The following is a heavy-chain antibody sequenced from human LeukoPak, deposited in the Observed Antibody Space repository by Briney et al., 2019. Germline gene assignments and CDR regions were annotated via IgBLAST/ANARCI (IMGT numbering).Heavy chain of an antibody. CDR2: ISGSGGST. CDR1: GFTFSSYA. CDR3: AKEGSGSPFTAFYYYYGMDV. V-gene: IGHV3-23*01. D-gene: IGHD3-10*01. Sequence: GGSLRLSCAASGFTFSSYAMSWVRQAPGKGLEWVSAISGSGGSTYYADSVKGRFTISRDNSKNTLYLQMNSLRAEDTAVYYCAKEGSGSPFTAFYYYYGMDVWGQGTTVTVSS. J-gene: IGHJ6*02.